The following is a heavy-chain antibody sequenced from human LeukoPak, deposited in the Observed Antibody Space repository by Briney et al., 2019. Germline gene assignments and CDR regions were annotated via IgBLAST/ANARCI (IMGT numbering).Heavy chain of an antibody. J-gene: IGHJ4*02. CDR1: GYTFTGYY. Sequence: ASVKVSCKTSGYTFTGYYMHWVRQAPGQGLGWMGWINPNSGGTNYAQKFQGWVTMTRDTSISTAYMELSRLRSDDTAVYYCARGKYGSGSYYFDYWGQGTLVTVSS. D-gene: IGHD3-10*01. V-gene: IGHV1-2*04. CDR3: ARGKYGSGSYYFDY. CDR2: INPNSGGT.